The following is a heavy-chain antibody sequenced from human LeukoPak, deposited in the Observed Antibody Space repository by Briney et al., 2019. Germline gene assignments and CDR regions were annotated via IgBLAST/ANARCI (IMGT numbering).Heavy chain of an antibody. V-gene: IGHV4-61*01. CDR3: ARDYCTTTRCYPNYFDY. D-gene: IGHD2-2*01. CDR1: GASVSSSNYY. CDR2: IYYGGST. Sequence: PSETLSLTCTVSGASVSSSNYYWSWIRQPPGKGLEWVGSIYYGGSTNYNPSLKSRVTISVDTSKNQFSLKLSSVTAADTAVYYCARDYCTTTRCYPNYFDYWGQGTLVTVSS. J-gene: IGHJ4*02.